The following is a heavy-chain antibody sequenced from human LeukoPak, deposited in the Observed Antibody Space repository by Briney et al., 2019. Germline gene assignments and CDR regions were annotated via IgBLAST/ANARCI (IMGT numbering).Heavy chain of an antibody. CDR1: GFTFSSYG. CDR2: IWYDGSNK. Sequence: HPGGSLRLSCAASGFTFSSYGMHWVRQAPGKGLEWVAVIWYDGSNKYYADSVKGRFTISRDNSKNTLYLQMNSLRAEDTAVYYCGREMSVAGPFDYWGQGTLVTVSS. V-gene: IGHV3-33*01. CDR3: GREMSVAGPFDY. J-gene: IGHJ4*02. D-gene: IGHD6-19*01.